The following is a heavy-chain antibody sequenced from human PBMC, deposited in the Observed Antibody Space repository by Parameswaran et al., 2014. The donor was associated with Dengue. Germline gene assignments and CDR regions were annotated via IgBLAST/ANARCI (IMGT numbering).Heavy chain of an antibody. V-gene: IGHV4-31*02. D-gene: IGHD2-2*01. J-gene: IGHJ6*02. CDR3: ARVCSSTSCYAYYYYGMDV. Sequence: PGKGLEWIGYIYYSGSTYYNPSLKSRVTISVDTSKNQFSLKLSSVTAADTAVYYCARVCSSTSCYAYYYYGMDVWGQGTTVTVSS. CDR2: IYYSGST.